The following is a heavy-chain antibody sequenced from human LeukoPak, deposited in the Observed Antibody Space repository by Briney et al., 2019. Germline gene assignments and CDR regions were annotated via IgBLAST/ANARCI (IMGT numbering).Heavy chain of an antibody. J-gene: IGHJ6*03. D-gene: IGHD3-22*01. Sequence: SETLSLTCTVSGGSISSSSYYWGWIRQPPGEGLEWIGSIYYSGSTYYNPSLKRRVTISVDTSKNQFSLKLSSVTAADTAVYYCASNGITMTYNNPYYYYMDVWGKGTTVTISS. V-gene: IGHV4-39*01. CDR1: GGSISSSSYY. CDR3: ASNGITMTYNNPYYYYMDV. CDR2: IYYSGST.